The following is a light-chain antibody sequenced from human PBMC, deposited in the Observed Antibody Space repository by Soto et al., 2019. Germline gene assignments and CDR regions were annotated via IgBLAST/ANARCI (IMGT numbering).Light chain of an antibody. Sequence: QSVLTQPASVSRSPGQTITISCTGTSSDVGGYHYVSWYQQHPGKAPKLMIYEVINRPSGVSNRFSASKSGNTASLTISGLQAEDEADYYCSSYTSTSTYVFGTGTKVTVL. V-gene: IGLV2-14*01. CDR2: EVI. CDR1: SSDVGGYHY. J-gene: IGLJ1*01. CDR3: SSYTSTSTYV.